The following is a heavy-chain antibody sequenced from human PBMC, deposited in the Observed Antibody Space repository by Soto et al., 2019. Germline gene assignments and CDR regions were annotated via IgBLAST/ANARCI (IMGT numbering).Heavy chain of an antibody. J-gene: IGHJ6*02. CDR1: GFPFSSYT. CDR2: ISFDGSSK. Sequence: HPGGSLRLACTASGFPFSSYTMHWLRRAPGKGLEWVGIISFDGSSKYYADGLEGRIAISRDNSKDSLYLQMDTLKPDDTAIYYCARDTVTSLTPYQGFYYYGMDVWGQGTTVTVSS. D-gene: IGHD2-2*01. V-gene: IGHV3-30*09. CDR3: ARDTVTSLTPYQGFYYYGMDV.